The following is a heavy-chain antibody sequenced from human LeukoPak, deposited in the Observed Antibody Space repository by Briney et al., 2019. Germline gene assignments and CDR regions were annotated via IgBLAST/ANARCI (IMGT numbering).Heavy chain of an antibody. V-gene: IGHV3-74*01. D-gene: IGHD3-3*01. CDR1: GFTFSSYA. J-gene: IGHJ3*01. CDR3: ASLVGGYYPPVEAFDV. Sequence: GGSLRLSCSASGFTFSSYAMHWVRQAPGKELVWVSRINGDGSTTNYADSVRGRFTISRDNDKNTLYLQMNSLRADDSAVYFCASLVGGYYPPVEAFDVWGQGTMVTVSS. CDR2: INGDGSTT.